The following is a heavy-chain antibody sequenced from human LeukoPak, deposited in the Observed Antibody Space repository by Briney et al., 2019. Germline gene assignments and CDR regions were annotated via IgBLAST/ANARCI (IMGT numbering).Heavy chain of an antibody. D-gene: IGHD4-11*01. V-gene: IGHV3-33*06. J-gene: IGHJ4*02. CDR1: GFTFNHYG. CDR2: IWSDGTNK. Sequence: GGPLSLPCAAAGFTFNHYGMHWVRQAPGKGLEGVAVIWSDGTNKYYTDSVKRRFTISRVDSENTVYLQINSLRPEDTGVYYCAKDAQRGFDYTTSLEYWGQGTPVTVST. CDR3: AKDAQRGFDYTTSLEY.